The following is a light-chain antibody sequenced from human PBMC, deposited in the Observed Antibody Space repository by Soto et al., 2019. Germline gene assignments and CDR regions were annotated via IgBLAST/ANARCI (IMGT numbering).Light chain of an antibody. CDR3: QHYNNWPPWT. CDR2: AAS. V-gene: IGKV1-8*01. J-gene: IGKJ1*01. CDR1: QGISSY. Sequence: AIRMTQSPSSLSASTGDRVTITCRASQGISSYLAWYQQKPGKAPKLLIYAASTLQSGVPSRFSGSGSGTDFTLTISCLQSEDFAVYYCQHYNNWPPWTFGQGTKV.